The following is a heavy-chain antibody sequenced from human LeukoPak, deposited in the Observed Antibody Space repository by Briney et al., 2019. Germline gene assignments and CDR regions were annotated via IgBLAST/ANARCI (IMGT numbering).Heavy chain of an antibody. CDR3: ARGAARPPNYYYYYMDV. J-gene: IGHJ6*03. D-gene: IGHD6-6*01. CDR1: GFTFSSYV. V-gene: IGHV3-30*02. Sequence: GGSLRLSCAASGFTFSSYVMHWVRQAPDKGLEWVAFIRYDGSNKYYSDSVKGRFTVSRDNSKNTLYLQMNSLRPEDTAVYYCARGAARPPNYYYYYMDVWGKGTTVTVSS. CDR2: IRYDGSNK.